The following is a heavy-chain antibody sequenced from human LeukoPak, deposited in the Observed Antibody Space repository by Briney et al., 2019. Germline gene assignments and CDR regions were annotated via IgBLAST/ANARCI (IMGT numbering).Heavy chain of an antibody. V-gene: IGHV4-4*07. J-gene: IGHJ4*02. D-gene: IGHD6-13*01. CDR1: GGSISSYY. Sequence: PSETLSLTCTVSGGSISSYYWSWIRQPAGKGLEWIGRIYTSGSTNYNPSLKSRVTISVDTSKNQFSLKLSSVTAADTAVYYCARAHYSSSWYGGSSFDYWGQGTLVTVSS. CDR2: IYTSGST. CDR3: ARAHYSSSWYGGSSFDY.